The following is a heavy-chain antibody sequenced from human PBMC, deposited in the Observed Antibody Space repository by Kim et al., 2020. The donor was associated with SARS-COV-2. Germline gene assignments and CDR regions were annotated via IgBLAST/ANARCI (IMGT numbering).Heavy chain of an antibody. Sequence: SETLSLTCTVSGGSISSSSYYWGWIRQPPGKGLEWIGSIYYSGSTYYNPSLKSRVTISVDTSKNQFSLKLSSVTAADTAVYYCARHEPTDYYGSGSYYNWFDPWGQGTLVTVSS. D-gene: IGHD3-10*01. J-gene: IGHJ5*02. CDR1: GGSISSSSYY. CDR3: ARHEPTDYYGSGSYYNWFDP. CDR2: IYYSGST. V-gene: IGHV4-39*01.